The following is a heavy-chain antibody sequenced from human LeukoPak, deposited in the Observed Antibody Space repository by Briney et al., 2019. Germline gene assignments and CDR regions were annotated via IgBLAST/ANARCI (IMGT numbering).Heavy chain of an antibody. D-gene: IGHD1-14*01. V-gene: IGHV3-30*02. CDR1: GFTFSSYG. CDR3: AKDTTPPKAGFDP. CDR2: IRYDGSNK. Sequence: GGSLTLSCAASGFTFSSYGMHWVRQAPGKGLEWVAFIRYDGSNKYYADSVKGRFTISRDNSKNTLYLQMNSLRAEDTAVYYCAKDTTPPKAGFDPWGQGTLVTVSS. J-gene: IGHJ5*02.